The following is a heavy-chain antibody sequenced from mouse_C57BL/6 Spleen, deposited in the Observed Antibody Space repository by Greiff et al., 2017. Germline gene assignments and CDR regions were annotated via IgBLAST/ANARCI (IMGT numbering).Heavy chain of an antibody. J-gene: IGHJ3*01. Sequence: VQLQQSGAELVRPGASVTLSCKASGYTFTDYEMHWVKQTPVPGLAWIGAIDPETGGTAYNQKFKGKAILTADKSSSTAYMELRSLTSEDSAVYYCTRPSWGYWGQGTLVTVSA. V-gene: IGHV1-15*01. CDR1: GYTFTDYE. CDR2: IDPETGGT. CDR3: TRPSWGY. D-gene: IGHD6-1*01.